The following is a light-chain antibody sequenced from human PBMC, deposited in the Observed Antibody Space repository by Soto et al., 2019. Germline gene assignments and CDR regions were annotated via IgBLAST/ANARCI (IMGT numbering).Light chain of an antibody. CDR2: DAS. CDR3: QQHNDWPPTT. CDR1: RSVSSD. V-gene: IGKV3-11*01. J-gene: IGKJ5*01. Sequence: EIVLTQSPATLSVAPGERASLSCRARRSVSSDVCWYQQKPGQAPRLLINDASRRATGGPARCGGSGSGTDFTLTINSLQPEDVAVYYCQQHNDWPPTTFGQGTQLDIK.